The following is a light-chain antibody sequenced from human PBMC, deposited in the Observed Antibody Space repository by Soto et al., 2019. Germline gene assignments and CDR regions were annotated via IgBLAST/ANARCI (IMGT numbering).Light chain of an antibody. Sequence: PGERATLSCRASQSVSNYLAWYQQKPGQAPRLLIYDASNRASGIPARFSGSGSGTGFTLTISSLDPEDFAVYYCQQRSNWPPVTFGGGTKVDIK. CDR1: QSVSNY. V-gene: IGKV3-11*01. J-gene: IGKJ4*01. CDR2: DAS. CDR3: QQRSNWPPVT.